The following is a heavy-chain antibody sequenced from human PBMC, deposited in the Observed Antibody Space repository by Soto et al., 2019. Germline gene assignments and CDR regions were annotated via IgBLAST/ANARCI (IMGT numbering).Heavy chain of an antibody. CDR1: GGSISSGGYS. V-gene: IGHV4-30-2*01. D-gene: IGHD1-26*01. Sequence: SETLSLTCAVSGGSISSGGYSWSWIRQPPGKGLEWIGYIYHSGSTYYNPSLKSRVTISVDRSKNQFSLKLSSVTAADTAVYYCARAPGYSGNWFDPSGQGTLVTVSS. CDR3: ARAPGYSGNWFDP. CDR2: IYHSGST. J-gene: IGHJ5*02.